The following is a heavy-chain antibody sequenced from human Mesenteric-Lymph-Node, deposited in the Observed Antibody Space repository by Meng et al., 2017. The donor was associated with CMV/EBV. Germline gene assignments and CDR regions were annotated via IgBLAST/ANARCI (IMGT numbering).Heavy chain of an antibody. CDR1: GGSISSNSFY. V-gene: IGHV4-39*07. D-gene: IGHD2-15*01. CDR3: AREVVGADLDY. CDR2: IFHSGIT. J-gene: IGHJ4*02. Sequence: SETLSLTCTVSGGSISSNSFYWAWIRQPPGKGLEWIGNIFHSGITSYNPSLKSRVTKSVDPSRNQFSLHLSSVTAADTAVYYRAREVVGADLDYWGQGTLVTVSS.